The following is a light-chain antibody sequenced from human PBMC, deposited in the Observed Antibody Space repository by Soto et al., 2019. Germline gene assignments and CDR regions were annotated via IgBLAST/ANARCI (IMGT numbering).Light chain of an antibody. Sequence: DIQMTQSPSTLSASVRDRFTITCRASQSISTWLAWYQQKPGKAPKLLIYAASSLQSGAPSRFSGSGSGTDFTLTISSLQPEDFATYYCQQSYSTPRTLGQGTKVDIK. V-gene: IGKV1-39*01. CDR2: AAS. J-gene: IGKJ1*01. CDR1: QSISTW. CDR3: QQSYSTPRT.